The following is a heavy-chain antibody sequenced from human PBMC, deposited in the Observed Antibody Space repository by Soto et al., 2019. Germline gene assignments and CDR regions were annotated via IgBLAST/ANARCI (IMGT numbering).Heavy chain of an antibody. J-gene: IGHJ4*02. V-gene: IGHV3-21*01. D-gene: IGHD2-15*01. CDR3: AREDIVVVVAATGNFDY. Sequence: GGSLRLSCAASGFTFSSYSMNWVRQAPGKGLEWVSSISSSSSYIYYADSVKGRFTISRDNAKNSLYLQMNSLRAEDTAVYYCAREDIVVVVAATGNFDYWGQGTLVTVSS. CDR1: GFTFSSYS. CDR2: ISSSSSYI.